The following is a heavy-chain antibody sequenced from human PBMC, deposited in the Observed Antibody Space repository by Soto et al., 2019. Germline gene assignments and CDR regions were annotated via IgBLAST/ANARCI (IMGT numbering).Heavy chain of an antibody. J-gene: IGHJ6*03. Sequence: GGSLRLSCAASGFTFSSYSMNWVRQAPGKGLEWVSYISSSSSTIYYADSVKGRFTISRDNAKNSLYLQMNSLRAEDTAVYYCASNTHCSSTSCYYYYYYMDVWGKGTTVTVSS. CDR3: ASNTHCSSTSCYYYYYYMDV. CDR2: ISSSSSTI. D-gene: IGHD2-2*01. CDR1: GFTFSSYS. V-gene: IGHV3-48*01.